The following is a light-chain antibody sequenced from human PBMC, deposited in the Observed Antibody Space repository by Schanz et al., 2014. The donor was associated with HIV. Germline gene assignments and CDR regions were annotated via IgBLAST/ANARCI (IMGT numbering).Light chain of an antibody. CDR3: QQYNNWPPYT. J-gene: IGKJ2*01. V-gene: IGKV3-15*01. CDR1: QTVSSH. Sequence: EIVLTQSPGTLSLSPGERATLSCRASQTVSSHFLAWYQQKPGQAPRLLIFGASTRVTGIPARFSGSGSGTEFTLTISSLQSEDFAVYYCQQYNNWPPYTFGQGTKLEIK. CDR2: GAS.